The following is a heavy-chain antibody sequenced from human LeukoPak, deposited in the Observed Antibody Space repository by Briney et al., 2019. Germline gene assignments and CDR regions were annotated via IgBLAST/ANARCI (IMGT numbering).Heavy chain of an antibody. CDR1: GFTFDDYA. D-gene: IGHD6-13*01. CDR2: ISWNSGSI. Sequence: GGSLRLSCAASGFTFDDYAMHWVRQAPGKGLEWVSGISWNSGSIGYADSVKGRFTISRDNAKNSLYLQMNSLRAEDMALYYCAKRSHSGSSSFRLSYFQHWGQGTLVTVSS. V-gene: IGHV3-9*03. J-gene: IGHJ1*01. CDR3: AKRSHSGSSSFRLSYFQH.